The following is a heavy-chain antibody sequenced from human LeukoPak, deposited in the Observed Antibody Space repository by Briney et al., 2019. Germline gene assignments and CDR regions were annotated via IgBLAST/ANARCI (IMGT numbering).Heavy chain of an antibody. D-gene: IGHD5-18*01. CDR2: MNPNRGNT. CDR1: GYTFTSYD. V-gene: IGHV1-8*03. Sequence: GASVKVSCKASGYTFTSYDINWVRQATGQGLEWMGWMNPNRGNTGYAQKFQGRVTITRNTSISTAYMELSSLRSADTAVYYCARARRQLWRSFDPWGQGTLVTVSS. CDR3: ARARRQLWRSFDP. J-gene: IGHJ5*02.